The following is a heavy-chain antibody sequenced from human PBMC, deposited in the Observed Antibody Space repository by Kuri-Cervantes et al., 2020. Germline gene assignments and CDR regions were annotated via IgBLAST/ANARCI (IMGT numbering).Heavy chain of an antibody. CDR2: INHSGST. Sequence: GSLRLSCAASGFTFSDAWRSWVRQAPGKGLEWIGEINHSGSTNYNPSLKSRVTISVDTSKNQFSLKLSSVTAADTAVYYCARVHETYDILTGYPSDYPDYYYYYMDVWGKGTTVTVSS. CDR3: ARVHETYDILTGYPSDYPDYYYYYMDV. J-gene: IGHJ6*03. D-gene: IGHD3-9*01. CDR1: GFTFSDAW. V-gene: IGHV4-34*01.